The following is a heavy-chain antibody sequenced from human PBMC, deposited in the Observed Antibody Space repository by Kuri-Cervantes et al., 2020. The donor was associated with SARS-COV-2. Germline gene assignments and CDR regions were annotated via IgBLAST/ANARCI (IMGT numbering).Heavy chain of an antibody. CDR2: TSYDGTSK. D-gene: IGHD2-21*01. V-gene: IGHV3-30-3*01. CDR3: ARGRVGVQDF. CDR1: GFTFNHYA. J-gene: IGHJ4*02. Sequence: PGGSLRLSCAASGFTFNHYAMHWVRPTPGEGLEWVAITSYDGTSKYYADSVKGRFTISRDNSKNTLYLQMNNLRGDDTAVYFCARGRVGVQDFWGQGTLVTVSS.